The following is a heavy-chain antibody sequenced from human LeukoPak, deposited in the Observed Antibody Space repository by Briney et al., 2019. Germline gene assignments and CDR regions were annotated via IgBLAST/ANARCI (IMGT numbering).Heavy chain of an antibody. V-gene: IGHV3-23*01. CDR2: ISGSGGST. CDR3: AKLDYGDYVLGY. D-gene: IGHD4-17*01. CDR1: GFTFSSYA. J-gene: IGHJ4*02. Sequence: PGGSLRLSCAASGFTFSSYAMSWVRQAPGKGLEWVSAISGSGGSTYYADSVKGRFTISRDNSKNTLYLQTNSLRAEDTAVYYCAKLDYGDYVLGYWGQGTLVTVSS.